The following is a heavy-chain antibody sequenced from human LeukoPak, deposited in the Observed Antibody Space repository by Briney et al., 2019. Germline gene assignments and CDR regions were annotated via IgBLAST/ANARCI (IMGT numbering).Heavy chain of an antibody. V-gene: IGHV3-23*01. CDR1: GFTFSSYG. CDR2: ISGSGGST. D-gene: IGHD3-16*02. CDR3: AKATFGGVIVDPSAFDI. J-gene: IGHJ3*02. Sequence: GGSLRLSCAASGFTFSSYGMSWVRQAPGKGLERVSAISGSGGSTYYADSVKGRFTISRDNSKNTLYLQMNSLRAEDTAVYYCAKATFGGVIVDPSAFDIWGQGTMVTVSS.